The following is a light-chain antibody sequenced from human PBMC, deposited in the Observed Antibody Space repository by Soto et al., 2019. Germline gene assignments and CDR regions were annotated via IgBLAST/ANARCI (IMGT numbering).Light chain of an antibody. CDR2: DES. Sequence: QSVLTRPTSLSGSPGQSITISCTGTSSDVGGYNYVSWYQQHPGKPPNLMIYDESRLPSGVSNCFSGSKSGNTASLTISGLQAEDEADYYCSSYTSSSTQSVVFGGGTKLTVL. CDR1: SSDVGGYNY. J-gene: IGLJ2*01. V-gene: IGLV2-14*01. CDR3: SSYTSSSTQSVV.